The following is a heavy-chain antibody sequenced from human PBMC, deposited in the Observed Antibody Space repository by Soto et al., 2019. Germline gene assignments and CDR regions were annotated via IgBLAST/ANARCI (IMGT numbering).Heavy chain of an antibody. V-gene: IGHV3-66*01. D-gene: IGHD4-4*01. Sequence: PGGSLRLSCAASGFTVSSNYMSWVRQAPGKGLKWVSVIYSGGSTYYADSVKGRFTISRDNSKNTLYLQMNSPRAEDTAVYYCARDGGLQDYYYYGMDVWGQGTTVTVSS. CDR3: ARDGGLQDYYYYGMDV. CDR2: IYSGGST. J-gene: IGHJ6*02. CDR1: GFTVSSNY.